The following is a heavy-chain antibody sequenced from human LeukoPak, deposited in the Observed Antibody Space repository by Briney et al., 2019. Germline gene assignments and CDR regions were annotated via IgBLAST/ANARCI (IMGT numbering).Heavy chain of an antibody. Sequence: ASVTVSFTASGGTFSSYAISWVRQAPGQGLEWMGGIIPIFGTANYAQKFQGRVTITADESTSTAYMELSSLRSEDTAVYYCARKPTVVTPGNYFDYWGQGTLVTVSS. J-gene: IGHJ4*02. V-gene: IGHV1-69*13. CDR2: IIPIFGTA. CDR1: GGTFSSYA. D-gene: IGHD4-23*01. CDR3: ARKPTVVTPGNYFDY.